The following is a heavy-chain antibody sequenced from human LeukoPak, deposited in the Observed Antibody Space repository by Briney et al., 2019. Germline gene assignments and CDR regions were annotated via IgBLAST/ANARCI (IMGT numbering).Heavy chain of an antibody. V-gene: IGHV4-34*01. CDR3: ARVVYYYFYGMDV. J-gene: IGHJ6*02. CDR1: GGSFSDYY. CDR2: IKLTGSA. Sequence: SETLSLTRAVYGGSFSDYYWSWIRQPPGRGLEWIGEIKLTGSAKYNPSLKSRVTISVDTSKNQLSLKLSSVTAADTAVYYCARVVYYYFYGMDVWGQGTTVTVSS.